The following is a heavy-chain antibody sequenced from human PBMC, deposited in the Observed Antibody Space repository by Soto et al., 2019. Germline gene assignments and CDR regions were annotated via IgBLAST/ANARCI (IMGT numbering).Heavy chain of an antibody. D-gene: IGHD3-22*01. CDR3: ARGRYYYDSSGYYYEDWFDP. CDR1: GGSISSGGYY. J-gene: IGHJ5*02. CDR2: IYYSGST. Sequence: SETLSLTCTVSGGSISSGGYYWSRIRQHPEKSKKWIGYIYYSGSTYYNPSLKSRVTISVDTSKNQFSLKLSSVISADTAVYYCARGRYYYDSSGYYYEDWFDPWGQGTLVTVSS. V-gene: IGHV4-31*03.